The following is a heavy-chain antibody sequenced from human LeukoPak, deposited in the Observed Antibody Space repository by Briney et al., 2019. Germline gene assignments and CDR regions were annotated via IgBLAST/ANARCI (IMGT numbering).Heavy chain of an antibody. CDR3: AREHHAPVQRYYSDSTSYSAFDI. CDR2: INSDGSRT. J-gene: IGHJ3*02. D-gene: IGHD3-22*01. CDR1: GFTFSSYW. Sequence: GGSLRLSCAASGFTFSSYWMHWVRQAPGKGLVWVSRINSDGSRTTYADSVKGRFTISRDTAKNSLYLQMHSLRAEDTAVYYCAREHHAPVQRYYSDSTSYSAFDIWGQGTMVTVSS. V-gene: IGHV3-74*01.